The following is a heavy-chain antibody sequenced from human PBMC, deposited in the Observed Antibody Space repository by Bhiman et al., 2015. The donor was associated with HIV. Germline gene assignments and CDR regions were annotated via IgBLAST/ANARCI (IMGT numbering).Heavy chain of an antibody. CDR1: EFTFRNYA. Sequence: VQLLESGGGLAQPGGSLRIYCAVSEFTFRNYAMHWVRLAPGKGLQWVAVISYDGSNKYYGDSVKGRFTISRDNSKNTLYLQMDSLRAEDTAVYYCARGRKDIEAADGLDNDAFDMWGQGTLVTVSS. D-gene: IGHD6-13*01. J-gene: IGHJ3*02. CDR2: ISYDGSNK. V-gene: IGHV3-30*03. CDR3: ARGRKDIEAADGLDNDAFDM.